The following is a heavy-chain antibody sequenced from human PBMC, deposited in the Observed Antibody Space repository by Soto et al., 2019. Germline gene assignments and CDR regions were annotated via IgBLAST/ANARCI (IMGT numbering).Heavy chain of an antibody. D-gene: IGHD3-16*01. CDR3: ARGLGGRMDD. V-gene: IGHV1-69*08. CDR1: GTIFSSYT. CDR2: IIPILGET. J-gene: IGHJ6*02. Sequence: QVQLVQSGAEVKKPGSSVRVSCKASGTIFSSYTISWVRQAPEQGLEWMGRIIPILGETNSAQKFQGRVTLTADKSTNTAYMALNSLRLEDTALYYCARGLGGRMDDWGQGTTVTVSS.